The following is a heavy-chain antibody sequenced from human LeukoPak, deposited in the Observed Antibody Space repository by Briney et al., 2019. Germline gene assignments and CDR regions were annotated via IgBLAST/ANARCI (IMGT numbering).Heavy chain of an antibody. D-gene: IGHD2/OR15-2a*01. CDR1: GYTFTSYW. V-gene: IGHV5-51*01. CDR2: IYPGDSDT. Sequence: GESLKISCKGSGYTFTSYWIGWVRQMPGKGLEWVGIIYPGDSDTRYSPSLQGQVSISAAKSTSTAYLQWSSLKASDTAMYYCAKSTTRTRFEHWGQGTLVTVSS. J-gene: IGHJ4*02. CDR3: AKSTTRTRFEH.